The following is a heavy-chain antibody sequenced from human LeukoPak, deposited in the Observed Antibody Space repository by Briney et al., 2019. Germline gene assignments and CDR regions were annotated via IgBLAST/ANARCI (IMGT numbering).Heavy chain of an antibody. J-gene: IGHJ4*02. CDR1: GFTFSSYA. CDR3: ARGFIAAAGTGTFY. CDR2: ISSNGGST. D-gene: IGHD6-13*01. Sequence: GGSLRLSCAASGFTFSSYAMHWVRQAPGKGLEYVSAISSNGGSTYYANSVKGRLTISRDNSKNTLYLQMGSLRAEDMAVYYCARGFIAAAGTGTFYWGQGTLVTVSS. V-gene: IGHV3-64*01.